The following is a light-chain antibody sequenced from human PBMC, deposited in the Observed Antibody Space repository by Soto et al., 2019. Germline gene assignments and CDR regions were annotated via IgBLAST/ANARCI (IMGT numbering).Light chain of an antibody. Sequence: DIQMTQSPSTLSASVGDRVTITCRASQSIRSWLAWYQQKPGKAPNLLIYDASRLKSGVPSRFSGRGSRTEFTLTITSLQPDDFATYYCHQYNSFSPWTFGQGTKVEVK. CDR3: HQYNSFSPWT. CDR2: DAS. J-gene: IGKJ1*01. V-gene: IGKV1-5*01. CDR1: QSIRSW.